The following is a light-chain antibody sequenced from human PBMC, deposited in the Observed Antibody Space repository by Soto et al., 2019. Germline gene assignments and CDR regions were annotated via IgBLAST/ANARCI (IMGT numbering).Light chain of an antibody. CDR2: TTS. Sequence: AIQLTQSPSSLAASVGDRVTITCRASQGISRALSWYQQKPGNAPKLLIWTTSNLLSGVPSRFSASGSDTEFTLTVSGLQPEDFATYYCQQHYNYPLNFGGGTKV. CDR1: QGISRA. V-gene: IGKV1D-13*01. CDR3: QQHYNYPLN. J-gene: IGKJ4*01.